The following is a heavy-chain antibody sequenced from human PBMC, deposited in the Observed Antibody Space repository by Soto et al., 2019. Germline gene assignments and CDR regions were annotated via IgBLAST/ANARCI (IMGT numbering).Heavy chain of an antibody. CDR1: GGSISSYY. V-gene: IGHV4-59*01. CDR2: IYYSGST. J-gene: IGHJ5*02. CDR3: ARVDYDYVWGSYRINWFDP. D-gene: IGHD3-16*02. Sequence: SETLSLTCTVSGGSISSYYWSWIRQPPGKGLEWIGYIYYSGSTNYNPSLKSRVTISVDTSKNQFSLKLSSVTAADTAVYYCARVDYDYVWGSYRINWFDPWAQGTQVTVSS.